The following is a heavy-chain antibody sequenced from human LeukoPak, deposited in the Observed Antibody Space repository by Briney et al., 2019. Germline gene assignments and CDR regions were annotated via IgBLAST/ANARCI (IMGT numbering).Heavy chain of an antibody. D-gene: IGHD3-3*01. V-gene: IGHV4-59*08. Sequence: SETLSLTCTVSGGSISSYYWSWIRQPPGKGLEWIGYIYYSGSTNYNPSLKSRVTISVDTSKNQFSLKLSSVTAADTAVYYCARSPTYDFWTLYWGQGSLVTVS. J-gene: IGHJ4*02. CDR3: ARSPTYDFWTLY. CDR1: GGSISSYY. CDR2: IYYSGST.